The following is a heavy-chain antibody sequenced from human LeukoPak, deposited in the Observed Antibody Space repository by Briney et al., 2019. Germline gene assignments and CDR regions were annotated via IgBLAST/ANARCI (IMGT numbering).Heavy chain of an antibody. D-gene: IGHD7-27*01. Sequence: PGGSLRLSCAASGFTFSNYWMSWVRQAPGKELEWVANIKQDGSEIYYVDSVKGRFTISRDNAKNSLYLQMNSPRAEDTAVYYCAKDGGLWVSAHWGDSWGRGTLVTVSS. CDR3: AKDGGLWVSAHWGDS. CDR1: GFTFSNYW. CDR2: IKQDGSEI. J-gene: IGHJ4*02. V-gene: IGHV3-7*03.